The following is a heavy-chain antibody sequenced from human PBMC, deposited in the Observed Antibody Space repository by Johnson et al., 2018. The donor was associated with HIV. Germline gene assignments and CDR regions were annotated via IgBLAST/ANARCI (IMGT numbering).Heavy chain of an antibody. J-gene: IGHJ3*02. CDR1: GFIFSSYA. V-gene: IGHV3-NL1*01. D-gene: IGHD6-6*01. Sequence: QVQLVESGGGVVRPGGSLRLSCAASGFIFSSYAMHWVRQAPGKGLEWVSVIYSGGSTYYGDSVKGRFTISRDNSKNTLYLQMNSLRAEDTAVYYCARGEYSSSEHAFDIWGQGTMVTVSS. CDR2: IYSGGST. CDR3: ARGEYSSSEHAFDI.